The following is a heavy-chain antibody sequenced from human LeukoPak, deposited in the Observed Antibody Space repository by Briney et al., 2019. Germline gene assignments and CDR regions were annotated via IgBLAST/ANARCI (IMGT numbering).Heavy chain of an antibody. Sequence: GGSLRLSCAASGFSFSSYGMHWVRQAPGKGLEWVAFIRYDGSNEYYADSVKGRFTISRDNSKNTLYLQMNSLRAEDTAVYYCAREGRYSSSWHGDYWGQGTLVTVSS. J-gene: IGHJ4*02. CDR1: GFSFSSYG. V-gene: IGHV3-30*02. D-gene: IGHD6-13*01. CDR2: IRYDGSNE. CDR3: AREGRYSSSWHGDY.